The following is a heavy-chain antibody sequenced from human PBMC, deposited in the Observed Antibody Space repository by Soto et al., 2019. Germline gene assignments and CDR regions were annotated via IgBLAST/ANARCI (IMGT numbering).Heavy chain of an antibody. J-gene: IGHJ3*02. V-gene: IGHV4-30-4*01. Sequence: QVQLQESGPGLVKPSQTLSLTCTVSGGSISSGDYYWSWIRQPPGKGLEWIGYIYYSGSTYYNPSLKIRVTISVATSKTQCSLKLSSVTAADTAVYYCARDPLEGASGAFDIWGQGTMVTVSS. CDR3: ARDPLEGASGAFDI. CDR2: IYYSGST. D-gene: IGHD6-25*01. CDR1: GGSISSGDYY.